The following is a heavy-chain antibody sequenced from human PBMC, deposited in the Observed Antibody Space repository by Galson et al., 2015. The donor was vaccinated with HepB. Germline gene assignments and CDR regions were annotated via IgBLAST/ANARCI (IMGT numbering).Heavy chain of an antibody. CDR3: TGEPNSGYDLGGVGYFDY. J-gene: IGHJ4*02. D-gene: IGHD5-12*01. Sequence: SLRLSCAGSGFTFGDFGMSWFRQAPGKGLEWIGLIRSERYGATTEYDASMKGRFTMSRDDSKSIAYLQMNSPKTEDTATYYCTGEPNSGYDLGGVGYFDYWGQGTLVTVSS. CDR1: GFTFGDFG. CDR2: IRSERYGATT. V-gene: IGHV3-49*03.